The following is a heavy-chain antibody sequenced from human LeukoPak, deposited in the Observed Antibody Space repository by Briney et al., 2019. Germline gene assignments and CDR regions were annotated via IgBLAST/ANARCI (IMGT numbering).Heavy chain of an antibody. CDR1: GGSISSGGYY. V-gene: IGHV4-31*03. CDR3: ARQSRGEGVDY. D-gene: IGHD2-8*01. Sequence: SQTLSLTCTVSGGSISSGGYYWSWIRLHPGKGLEWIGYIYYSGSTYYNPSLKSRVTISVDTSKNQFSLKLSSVTAADTAVYYCARQSRGEGVDYWGQGTLVTVSS. J-gene: IGHJ4*02. CDR2: IYYSGST.